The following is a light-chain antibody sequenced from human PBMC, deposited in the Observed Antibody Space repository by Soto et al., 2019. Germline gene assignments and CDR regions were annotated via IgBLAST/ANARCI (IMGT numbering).Light chain of an antibody. V-gene: IGKV3-15*01. J-gene: IGKJ4*01. CDR2: GAS. Sequence: EIVMTQSPATLSVSPGERANLSCRASQRVSSNLAWYQQKPGQAPRLLIYGASTTATGIPARFSGSGSGTEFTLTISSLQSEDFAVYYCQQYNNWPPLTFGGGTKVEIK. CDR3: QQYNNWPPLT. CDR1: QRVSSN.